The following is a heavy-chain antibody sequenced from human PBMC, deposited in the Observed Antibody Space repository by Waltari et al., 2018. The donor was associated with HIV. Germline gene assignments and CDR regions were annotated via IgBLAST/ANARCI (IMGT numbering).Heavy chain of an antibody. Sequence: QVQLQESGPGLVKPSETLSLTCTVSGGSISSYYWSWIRQPAGKGLEWMGRIYTSGSTNYNPSLESRVTMSVDTSRTQFSLKLSSVTAADTAVYYCARGGDYYGSGSHHYYYYGMDVWGQGTTVTVSS. CDR1: GGSISSYY. D-gene: IGHD3-10*01. V-gene: IGHV4-4*07. J-gene: IGHJ6*02. CDR2: IYTSGST. CDR3: ARGGDYYGSGSHHYYYYGMDV.